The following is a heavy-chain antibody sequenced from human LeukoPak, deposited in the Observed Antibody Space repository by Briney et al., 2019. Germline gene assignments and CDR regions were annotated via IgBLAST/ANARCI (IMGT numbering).Heavy chain of an antibody. V-gene: IGHV3-23*01. J-gene: IGHJ4*02. D-gene: IGHD5/OR15-5a*01. CDR3: AKDLSYSVSRSFDY. Sequence: GGSLRLSCAASGFTFSSSAMSWVRQAPGKGLEWVSAISNNGGYTYYADSVQGRFTISRDNSKSTLCLQMNSLRAEDTAVYYCAKDLSYSVSRSFDYWGQGTLVTVSS. CDR1: GFTFSSSA. CDR2: ISNNGGYT.